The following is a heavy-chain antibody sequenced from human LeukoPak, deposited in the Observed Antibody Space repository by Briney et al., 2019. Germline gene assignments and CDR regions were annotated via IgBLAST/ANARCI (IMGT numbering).Heavy chain of an antibody. CDR3: ARAFRGDGYD. V-gene: IGHV4-34*01. Sequence: PSETLSLTCAVYGGSFSGYYWSWIRQPPGKGLGWIGEINHSGSTNYNPSLKSRVTISVDTSKNQFSLKLSSVTAADTAVYYCARAFRGDGYDWGQGTLVTVSS. D-gene: IGHD5-24*01. CDR2: INHSGST. J-gene: IGHJ4*02. CDR1: GGSFSGYY.